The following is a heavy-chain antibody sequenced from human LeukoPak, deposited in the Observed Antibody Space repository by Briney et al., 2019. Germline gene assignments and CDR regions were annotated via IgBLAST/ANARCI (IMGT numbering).Heavy chain of an antibody. D-gene: IGHD6-6*01. CDR3: ARGKAEYSSSSRYYYSYMDV. CDR1: GGSFSGDY. Sequence: SETLSLTCAVYGGSFSGDYWSWIRQPPGKGLERIGEMNHSGSTNYNSSLKSRVTMSVDTSKTQFSLKLSLGTAADTAVYYCARGKAEYSSSSRYYYSYMDVWGKGTPVTVSS. J-gene: IGHJ6*03. V-gene: IGHV4-34*01. CDR2: MNHSGST.